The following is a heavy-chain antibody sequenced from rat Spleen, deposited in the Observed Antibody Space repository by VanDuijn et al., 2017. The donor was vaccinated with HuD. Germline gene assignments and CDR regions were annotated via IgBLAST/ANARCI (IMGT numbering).Heavy chain of an antibody. CDR2: FSFDGRTT. CDR1: GFTVSDFY. CDR3: VRQGYLRDWYFDF. J-gene: IGHJ1*01. Sequence: EVQLVESDGGFVQPGRSLKLSCAASGFTVSDFYMAWVRQAPTEGLEWVATFSFDGRTTYYRDSVKGRFTISRDNGRSTLYLELDSLRSEDMATYYCVRQGYLRDWYFDFWGPGTMVTVSS. V-gene: IGHV5-29*01. D-gene: IGHD2-5*01.